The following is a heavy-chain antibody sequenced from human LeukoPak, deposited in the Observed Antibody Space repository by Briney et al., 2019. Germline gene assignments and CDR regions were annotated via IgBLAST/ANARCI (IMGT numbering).Heavy chain of an antibody. Sequence: SETLSLTCAVYGGSFSGYYWSSIRQPPGKGLEWIGEINHSGSTNYNPSLKSRVAISVDTSKNQFSLKLSSVTAADTAVYYCARENVLRYFDWLVYYYYYMDVWGKGTTVTISS. D-gene: IGHD3-9*01. CDR1: GGSFSGYY. CDR3: ARENVLRYFDWLVYYYYYMDV. CDR2: INHSGST. V-gene: IGHV4-34*01. J-gene: IGHJ6*03.